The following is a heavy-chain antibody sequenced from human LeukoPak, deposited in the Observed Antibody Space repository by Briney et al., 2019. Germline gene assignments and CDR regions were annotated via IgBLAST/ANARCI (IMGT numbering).Heavy chain of an antibody. V-gene: IGHV1-2*02. J-gene: IGHJ4*02. CDR1: GYTFTGYY. Sequence: ASVKVSCKASGYTFTGYYMHWVRQGPGQGLEWMGWINPNSGGTNYAQKFQGRVTMTRDTSISTAYMELSRLRSDDTAVYYCATLWFGELLSSGSKFDYWGQGTLVTVSS. CDR2: INPNSGGT. CDR3: ATLWFGELLSSGSKFDY. D-gene: IGHD3-10*01.